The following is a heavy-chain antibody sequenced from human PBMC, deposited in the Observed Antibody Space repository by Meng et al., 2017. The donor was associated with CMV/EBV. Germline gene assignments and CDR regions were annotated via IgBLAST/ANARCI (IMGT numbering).Heavy chain of an antibody. D-gene: IGHD3-3*01. Sequence: ASVKVSCKASGYTFTSYGISWVRQAPGQGLEWMGWISAYNGNTNYAQKLQGRVTMTTDTSTSTAYMELKSLRSDDTAVYYCARDQATRFLDWFPPYYYYGMDVWGQGTTVTVSS. CDR1: GYTFTSYG. CDR2: ISAYNGNT. CDR3: ARDQATRFLDWFPPYYYYGMDV. V-gene: IGHV1-18*01. J-gene: IGHJ6*02.